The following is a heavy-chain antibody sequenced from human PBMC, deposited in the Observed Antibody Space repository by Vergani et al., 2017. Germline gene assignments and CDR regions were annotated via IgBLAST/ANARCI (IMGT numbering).Heavy chain of an antibody. D-gene: IGHD2-15*01. CDR2: ISGDGGST. V-gene: IGHV3-43*02. Sequence: EVQLVESGGGVVQPGGSLRLSCAASGFTFDDYAMHWVRQAPGKGLEWVSLISGDGGSTYYADSVKGRFTISRDNAKNSLYLQMNSLRAEDTAVYYCARDLGGHGVVVAAVDYWGQGTLVTVSS. CDR1: GFTFDDYA. J-gene: IGHJ4*02. CDR3: ARDLGGHGVVVAAVDY.